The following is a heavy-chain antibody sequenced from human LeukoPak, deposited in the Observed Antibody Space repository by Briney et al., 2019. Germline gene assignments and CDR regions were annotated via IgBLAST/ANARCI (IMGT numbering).Heavy chain of an antibody. CDR3: ARGKHIVVVTAPNWFDP. V-gene: IGHV1-46*01. D-gene: IGHD2-21*02. J-gene: IGHJ5*02. CDR2: INPSGGST. CDR1: GYTFTSYY. Sequence: GASVKVSCKASGYTFTSYYMHWARQAPGQGLEWMGIINPSGGSTSYAQKFQGRVTMTRDTSTNTVYMELSSLRSEDTAVYYCARGKHIVVVTAPNWFDPWGQGTLVTVSS.